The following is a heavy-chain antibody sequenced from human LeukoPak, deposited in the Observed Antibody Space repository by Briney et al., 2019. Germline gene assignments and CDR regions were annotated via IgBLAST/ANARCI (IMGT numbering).Heavy chain of an antibody. CDR1: GFTFSNYA. Sequence: GGSLRLFCAASGFTFSNYAVMWVRQAPGQGLESVSAITSGGAPRYADSVKGRFTISRDNSKNTLYLQMNSLRAEDTAQYFCARDPNGDYIGAFEFWGRGTVVTVSS. CDR3: ARDPNGDYIGAFEF. CDR2: ITSGGAP. D-gene: IGHD4-17*01. J-gene: IGHJ3*01. V-gene: IGHV3-23*01.